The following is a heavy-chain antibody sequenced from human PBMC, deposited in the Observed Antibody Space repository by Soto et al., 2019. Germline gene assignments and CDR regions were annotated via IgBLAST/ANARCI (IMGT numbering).Heavy chain of an antibody. Sequence: ETLSLTCSVSGASINNFAYYWGWIRQPPGKGLEWIGTVYYNENTYYNPSLKSRVAISVDTAKNQFSLNLRSVTAADTAIYFCARRERYYGSPGWFDPWGQGTLVTSPQ. CDR3: ARRERYYGSPGWFDP. D-gene: IGHD3-10*01. V-gene: IGHV4-39*01. CDR2: VYYNENT. CDR1: GASINNFAYY. J-gene: IGHJ5*01.